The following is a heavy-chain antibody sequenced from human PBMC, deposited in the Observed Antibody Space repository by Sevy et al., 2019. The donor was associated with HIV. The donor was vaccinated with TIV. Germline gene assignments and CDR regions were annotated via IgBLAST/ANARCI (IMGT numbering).Heavy chain of an antibody. CDR1: GYLFISFV. V-gene: IGHV1-3*01. CDR3: TLEAMQKLSEYFFDF. Sequence: ASVKVSCKASGYLFISFVMHWVRQAPGQGLEWVGWINVGNGNTKYSQKFQDRVTITRDASTSTPYMELTSLTSEDTAIYYCTLEAMQKLSEYFFDFWGQGTLVTVSS. D-gene: IGHD2-2*01. J-gene: IGHJ4*02. CDR2: INVGNGNT.